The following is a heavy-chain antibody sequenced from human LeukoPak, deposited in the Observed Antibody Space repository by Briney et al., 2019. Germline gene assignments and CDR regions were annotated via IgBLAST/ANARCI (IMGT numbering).Heavy chain of an antibody. Sequence: ASVTLSLTCTVSGGSISSYYWSWIRQPPGKGLEGSGYIYYSGSTNYNPSLKSRVTISVDTSKNQFSPKLSSVTAADPAVYYCAREHDQSYYFDYWGQGTLVTVSS. CDR2: IYYSGST. D-gene: IGHD2-2*01. CDR3: AREHDQSYYFDY. J-gene: IGHJ4*02. CDR1: GGSISSYY. V-gene: IGHV4-59*01.